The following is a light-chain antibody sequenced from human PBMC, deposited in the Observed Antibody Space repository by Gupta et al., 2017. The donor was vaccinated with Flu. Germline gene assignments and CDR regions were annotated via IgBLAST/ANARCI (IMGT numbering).Light chain of an antibody. CDR2: WAS. J-gene: IGKJ2*01. CDR1: QSRCYGSNNQNY. CDR3: QQGDNPPYT. Sequence: SLGERATINCKSSQSRCYGSNNQNYLAWYQQKPGQPPKLLIYWASTRESGVPERFIGSGSGTDFTLTITRLQPEDVAVYYCQQGDNPPYTFGQGTSME. V-gene: IGKV4-1*01.